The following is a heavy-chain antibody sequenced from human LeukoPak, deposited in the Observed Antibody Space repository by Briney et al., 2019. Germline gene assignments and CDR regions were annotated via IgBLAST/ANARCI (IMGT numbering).Heavy chain of an antibody. J-gene: IGHJ4*02. V-gene: IGHV4-34*01. CDR1: GGSFSGDY. D-gene: IGHD5-18*01. CDR2: INHSGST. CDR3: ARRTDTAMEFDY. Sequence: SETLSLTCAVYGGSFSGDYWSWIRQPPGKGLEWIGEINHSGSTNYNPSLKSRVTISVDTSKNQFSLKLSSVTAADTAVYYCARRTDTAMEFDYWGQGTLVTVSS.